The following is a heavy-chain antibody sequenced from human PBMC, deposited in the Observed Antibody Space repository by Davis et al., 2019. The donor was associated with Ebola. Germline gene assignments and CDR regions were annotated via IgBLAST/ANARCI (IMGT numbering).Heavy chain of an antibody. Sequence: PGGSLRLSCAASGFVFSSFGMHWVRQAPGKGLEWVAFIRNDGNDKYYADSVKGQFTISRDNSENRLYLQMISLHQGPIGLPPGALLQEHLWG. CDR1: GFVFSSFG. CDR2: IRNDGNDK. J-gene: IGHJ6*01. D-gene: IGHD1-26*01. CDR3: ALLQEHL. V-gene: IGHV3-30*02.